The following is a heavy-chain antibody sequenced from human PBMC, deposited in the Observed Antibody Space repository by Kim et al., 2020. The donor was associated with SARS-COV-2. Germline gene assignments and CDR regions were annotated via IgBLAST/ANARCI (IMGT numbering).Heavy chain of an antibody. V-gene: IGHV1-8*01. Sequence: QKFQGRVTTTRNTSISTAYMELSSLRSEDTAVYYCARGPHYGSGSSYFDYWGQGTLVTVSS. D-gene: IGHD3-10*01. J-gene: IGHJ4*02. CDR3: ARGPHYGSGSSYFDY.